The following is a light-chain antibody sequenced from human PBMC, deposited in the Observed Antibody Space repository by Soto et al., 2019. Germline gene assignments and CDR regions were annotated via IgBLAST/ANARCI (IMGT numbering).Light chain of an antibody. V-gene: IGKV1-5*03. CDR1: QSISSW. J-gene: IGKJ1*01. Sequence: QMTQSPSTLSASVGDRVTITCRASQSISSWLAWYQQKPGKAPKLLIYKASNLESGVPSRFSGSGSGTEFTLTISSLQSDDFATYYCQHYYGYSWTFGQGTKVDI. CDR2: KAS. CDR3: QHYYGYSWT.